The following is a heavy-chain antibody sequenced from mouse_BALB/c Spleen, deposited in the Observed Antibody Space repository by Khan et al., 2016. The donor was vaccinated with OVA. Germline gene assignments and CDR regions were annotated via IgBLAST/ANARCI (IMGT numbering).Heavy chain of an antibody. CDR2: IWGGGGT. CDR3: AGAYYRYDGYYAMDY. D-gene: IGHD2-14*01. V-gene: IGHV2-6-4*01. CDR1: GFSLSRYN. Sequence: QVQLKQSGPGLVAPSQSLSITCTVSGFSLSRYNIHWVRQPPGKGLEWLGMIWGGGGTDYNSTLKSRLSISKDNSKSQVFLKMNSLQTDDTDMYYCAGAYYRYDGYYAMDYWGQGTSVTVSS. J-gene: IGHJ4*01.